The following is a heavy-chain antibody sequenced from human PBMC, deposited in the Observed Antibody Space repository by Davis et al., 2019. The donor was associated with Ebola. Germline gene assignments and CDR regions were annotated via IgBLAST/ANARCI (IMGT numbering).Heavy chain of an antibody. V-gene: IGHV6-1*01. CDR3: TRGWLRGGMDV. D-gene: IGHD5-18*01. CDR1: GNSVSTKSAT. CDR2: TYYSSKWYN. J-gene: IGHJ6*04. Sequence: HSQTLSLTCGISGNSVSTKSATWSWIRQSPSRGLEWLGRTYYSSKWYNDYAVSVKSRITINPDTSKNQFSLQLNSVTPEDTALYYCTRGWLRGGMDVWGEGTTVTVSS.